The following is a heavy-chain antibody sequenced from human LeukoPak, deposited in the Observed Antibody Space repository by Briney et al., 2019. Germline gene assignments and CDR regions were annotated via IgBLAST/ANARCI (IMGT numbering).Heavy chain of an antibody. J-gene: IGHJ3*01. CDR1: GFTFDDYA. Sequence: PGRSLRLSCAASGFTFDDYAMHWVRQGPGKGLVWVARISPDGNSEDYADAVKGRFGISRDNAKKALYLQMNSLRDEDTAVYYCARALVDRYGGEVWGQGTMVTVSS. CDR3: ARALVDRYGGEV. V-gene: IGHV3-74*01. CDR2: ISPDGNSE. D-gene: IGHD3-16*01.